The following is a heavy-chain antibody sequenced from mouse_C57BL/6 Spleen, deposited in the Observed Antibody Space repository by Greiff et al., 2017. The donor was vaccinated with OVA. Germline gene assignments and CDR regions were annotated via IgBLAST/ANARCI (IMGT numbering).Heavy chain of an antibody. CDR1: GYSITSGYY. Sequence: EVKLVESGPGLVKPSQSLSLTCSVTGYSITSGYYWNWIRQFPGNKLEWMGYISYDGSNNYNPSLKNRISITRDTSKNQFFLKLNSVTTEDTATYYCARDLRGVMDYWGQGTSVTVSS. D-gene: IGHD1-1*01. CDR2: ISYDGSN. V-gene: IGHV3-6*01. J-gene: IGHJ4*01. CDR3: ARDLRGVMDY.